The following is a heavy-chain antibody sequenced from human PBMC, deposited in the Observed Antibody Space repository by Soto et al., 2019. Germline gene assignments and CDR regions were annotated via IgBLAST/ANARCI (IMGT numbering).Heavy chain of an antibody. D-gene: IGHD5-12*01. CDR2: INPNSGGT. Sequence: ASVKVSCKASGYTFTGYYMHWVRQAPGQGLEWMGWINPNSGGTNYAQKFQGWVTMTRDTSISTAYMELSRLRSDDTAVYYCARGRGRSGYEPSYYYMDVWGKGTTVTVSS. CDR3: ARGRGRSGYEPSYYYMDV. V-gene: IGHV1-2*04. CDR1: GYTFTGYY. J-gene: IGHJ6*03.